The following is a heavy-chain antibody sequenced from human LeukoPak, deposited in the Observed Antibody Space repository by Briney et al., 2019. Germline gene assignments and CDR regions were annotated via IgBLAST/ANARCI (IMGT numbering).Heavy chain of an antibody. Sequence: SETLSLTCTVSGGSISSGSFYWSWIRQPAGKGLEWIGRISTTGSTNYNPSLKSRVTISVDTSKNQFSLKLNSVTAADTAVYYCARWGEVYWYLDLWGRGTLVTVSS. V-gene: IGHV4-61*02. CDR1: GGSISSGSFY. J-gene: IGHJ2*01. D-gene: IGHD3-16*01. CDR3: ARWGEVYWYLDL. CDR2: ISTTGST.